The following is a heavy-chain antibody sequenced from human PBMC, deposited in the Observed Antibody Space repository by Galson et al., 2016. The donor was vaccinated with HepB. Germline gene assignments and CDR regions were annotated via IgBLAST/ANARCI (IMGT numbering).Heavy chain of an antibody. V-gene: IGHV3-53*01. CDR1: GFTVSRYY. CDR3: ARDYPGSSGNVGTFDI. J-gene: IGHJ3*02. D-gene: IGHD6-19*01. Sequence: SLRLSCAASGFTVSRYYVSWVRQAPGKGLEWVSVIYSGGGTFYADSVKGRFTISRDNSRNTLYVQMNNLRAEDTAVYYCARDYPGSSGNVGTFDIWGQGTMVAVSS. CDR2: IYSGGGT.